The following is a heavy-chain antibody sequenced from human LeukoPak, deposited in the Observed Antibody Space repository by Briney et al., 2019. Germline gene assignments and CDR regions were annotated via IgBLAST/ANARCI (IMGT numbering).Heavy chain of an antibody. CDR1: GLTLSRNY. CDR2: IYSGGST. D-gene: IGHD1-26*01. J-gene: IGHJ5*02. Sequence: GGSLRLLCAASGLTLSRNYMIWVRQAPGKGLEGVSVIYSGGSTYYADSVKGRFTISRDNSNDTVFLQMNSLRTEDTAVYYCARQRIGYFRSWGQGTLVTVSS. CDR3: ARQRIGYFRS. V-gene: IGHV3-53*05.